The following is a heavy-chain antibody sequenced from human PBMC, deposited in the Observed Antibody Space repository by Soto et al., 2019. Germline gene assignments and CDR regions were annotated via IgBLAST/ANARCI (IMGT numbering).Heavy chain of an antibody. Sequence: QVQLVESGGGVVQPGRSLRLSCAASGFTLSSYGMHWVRQAPGKGLEWVAVISYDGSNKYYADSVKGRFTISRDNSKNTLYLQMNSLRAEDTAVYYCVKPLTAMIADAFEIWGQGTMVTVSS. CDR1: GFTLSSYG. J-gene: IGHJ3*02. CDR3: VKPLTAMIADAFEI. V-gene: IGHV3-30*18. D-gene: IGHD3-22*01. CDR2: ISYDGSNK.